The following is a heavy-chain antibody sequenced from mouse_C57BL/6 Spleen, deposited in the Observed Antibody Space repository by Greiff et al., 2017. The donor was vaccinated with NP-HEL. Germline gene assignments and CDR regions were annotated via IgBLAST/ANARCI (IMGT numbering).Heavy chain of an antibody. CDR3: AREEGDYDGWFAY. CDR2: ISDGGSYT. J-gene: IGHJ3*01. Sequence: EVKLVESGGGLVKPGGSLKLSCAASGFTFSGYAMSWVRQTPEKRLEWVATISDGGSYTYYPDNVKGRFTISRDNAKNNLYLQMSHLKSEDTAMYYCAREEGDYDGWFAYWGQGTLVTVSA. V-gene: IGHV5-4*01. CDR1: GFTFSGYA. D-gene: IGHD2-4*01.